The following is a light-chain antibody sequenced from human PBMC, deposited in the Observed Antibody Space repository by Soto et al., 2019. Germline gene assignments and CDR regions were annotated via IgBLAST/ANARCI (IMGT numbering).Light chain of an antibody. CDR2: DAS. CDR1: QSVGSY. Sequence: EIVLTQSPATLSLSPGEGATLSCRASQSVGSYLAWYQQKLGQAPRLLIYDASKRATGIPARFSGSGSGTDVTLTINSLEPEDFAVYYCQQRNYLPITFGQGTRLEIK. J-gene: IGKJ5*01. V-gene: IGKV3-11*01. CDR3: QQRNYLPIT.